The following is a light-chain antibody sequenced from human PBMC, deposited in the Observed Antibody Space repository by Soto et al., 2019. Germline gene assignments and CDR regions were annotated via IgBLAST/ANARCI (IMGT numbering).Light chain of an antibody. CDR3: QQGDSFPFT. CDR1: QDISSW. CDR2: AAS. Sequence: DIQMTQSPSSVSASVGDRVTITCRASQDISSWVAWYQQKPGKAPKLLISAASSLQSGVPRRFSGSGSGTDFTLIISSLQPEDFATYFCQQGDSFPFTLGGRTKVEIK. J-gene: IGKJ4*01. V-gene: IGKV1-12*01.